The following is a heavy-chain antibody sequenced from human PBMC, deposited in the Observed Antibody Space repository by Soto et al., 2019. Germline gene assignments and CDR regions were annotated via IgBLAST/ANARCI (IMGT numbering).Heavy chain of an antibody. J-gene: IGHJ4*02. D-gene: IGHD5-12*01. V-gene: IGHV3-30*18. CDR1: GFTFSSYG. CDR2: ISYDGSNK. CDR3: AKDISSGGAKRWLQLSGFDY. Sequence: QVQLVESGGGVVQPGRSLRLSCAASGFTFSSYGMHWVRQAPGKGLEWVAVISYDGSNKYYADSVKGRFTISRDNSKNTLYLQMNSLRAEDTAVYYCAKDISSGGAKRWLQLSGFDYWGQGTLVTVSS.